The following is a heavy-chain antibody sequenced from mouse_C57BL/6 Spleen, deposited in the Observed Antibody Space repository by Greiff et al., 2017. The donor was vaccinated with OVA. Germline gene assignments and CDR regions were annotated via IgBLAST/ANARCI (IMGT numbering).Heavy chain of an antibody. V-gene: IGHV5-17*01. CDR3: ARPGSPYWYFDV. CDR2: ISSGSSTI. J-gene: IGHJ1*03. CDR1: GFTFSDYG. Sequence: EVQRVESGGGLVKPGGSLKLSCAASGFTFSDYGMHWVRQAPEKGLEWVAYISSGSSTIYYADTVKGRFTISRDNAKNTLFLQMTSLRSEDTAMYYCARPGSPYWYFDVWGTGTTVTVSS.